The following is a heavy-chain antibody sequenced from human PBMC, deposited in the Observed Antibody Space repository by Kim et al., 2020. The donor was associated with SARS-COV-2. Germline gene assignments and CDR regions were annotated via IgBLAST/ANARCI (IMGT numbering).Heavy chain of an antibody. D-gene: IGHD2-15*01. J-gene: IGHJ4*02. V-gene: IGHV3-30-3*01. Sequence: GGSLRLSCAASGFTFSSYAMHWVRQAPGKGLEWVAVISYDGSNKYYADSVKGRFTISRDNSKNTLYLQMNSLRAEDTAVYYCARAPIYGGNCYWGQGTLVTVSS. CDR3: ARAPIYGGNCY. CDR1: GFTFSSYA. CDR2: ISYDGSNK.